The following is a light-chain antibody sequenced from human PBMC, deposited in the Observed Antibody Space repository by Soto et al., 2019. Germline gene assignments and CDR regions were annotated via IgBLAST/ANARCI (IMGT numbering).Light chain of an antibody. V-gene: IGLV2-8*01. CDR3: SSYSGSDNFVV. J-gene: IGLJ2*01. CDR1: SSDVGGYNL. Sequence: QSVLTQPPSASGSPGQSVTISCAGTSSDVGGYNLVSWYQQHPGKAPKLMIYEVIKRPSGVPDRFSGSKSGNTASLTVSGLHAEDEADYYCSSYSGSDNFVVFGGGTKLTVL. CDR2: EVI.